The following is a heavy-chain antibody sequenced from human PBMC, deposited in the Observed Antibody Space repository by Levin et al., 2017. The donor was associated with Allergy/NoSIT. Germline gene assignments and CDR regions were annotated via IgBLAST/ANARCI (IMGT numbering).Heavy chain of an antibody. CDR1: GFTFSSYA. J-gene: IGHJ4*02. Sequence: RGESLKISCAASGFTFSSYAMSWVRQAPGKGLEWVSAISGSGGSTYYADSVKGRFTISRDNSKNTPYLQMNSLRAEDTAVYYCAKALDIVVVVAATGYWGQGTLVTVSS. D-gene: IGHD2-15*01. CDR2: ISGSGGST. CDR3: AKALDIVVVVAATGY. V-gene: IGHV3-23*01.